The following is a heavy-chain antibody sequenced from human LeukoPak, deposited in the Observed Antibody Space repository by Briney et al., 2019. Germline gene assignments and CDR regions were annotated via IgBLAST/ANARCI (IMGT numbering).Heavy chain of an antibody. D-gene: IGHD7-27*01. Sequence: SQTLSLTCTISGASISTGGFYWTWIRQPPGEGLEWIGYIYYTGSVDYNASLKSRLTISLDTSKNRFSLKLNSVTAADTAVYYCARVYIRNWEPNWFDPWGQGTLVTVSS. CDR3: ARVYIRNWEPNWFDP. CDR2: IYYTGSV. J-gene: IGHJ5*02. CDR1: GASISTGGFY. V-gene: IGHV4-31*03.